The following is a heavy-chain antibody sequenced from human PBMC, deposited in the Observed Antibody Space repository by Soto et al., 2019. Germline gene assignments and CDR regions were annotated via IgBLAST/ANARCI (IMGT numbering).Heavy chain of an antibody. CDR1: GFTFSSYA. Sequence: EVQLLESGGGLVQPGGSLRLSCAASGFTFSSYAMRWVRQAPGKGLEWVSAISGSGGSTYYADSVKGRFTISRDNSKNTLYLQMNXLXXXXXXXXXXXXRGSGSYYDYWGQGTLVTVSS. D-gene: IGHD1-26*01. CDR3: XXRGSGSYYDY. J-gene: IGHJ4*02. CDR2: ISGSGGST. V-gene: IGHV3-23*01.